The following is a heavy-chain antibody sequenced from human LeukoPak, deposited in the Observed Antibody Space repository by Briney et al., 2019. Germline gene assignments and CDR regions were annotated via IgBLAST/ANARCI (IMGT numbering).Heavy chain of an antibody. D-gene: IGHD6-6*01. CDR2: INHSGST. Sequence: SETLSLTCAVYGGSFSGYYWSWIRQPPGKGLEWIGEINHSGSTNYNPSLKSRVTISEDTSKNQFSLKLSSVTAADTAVYYCARARRSIAARPRDAFDIWGQGTMVTVSS. J-gene: IGHJ3*02. CDR3: ARARRSIAARPRDAFDI. V-gene: IGHV4-34*01. CDR1: GGSFSGYY.